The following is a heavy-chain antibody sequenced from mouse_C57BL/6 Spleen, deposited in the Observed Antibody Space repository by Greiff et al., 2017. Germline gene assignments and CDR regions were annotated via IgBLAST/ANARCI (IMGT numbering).Heavy chain of an antibody. J-gene: IGHJ2*01. CDR1: GFTFSSYG. CDR2: ISSGGSYT. V-gene: IGHV5-6*01. Sequence: EVQVVESGGDLVKPGGSLKLSCAASGFTFSSYGMSWVRQTPDKRLEWVATISSGGSYTYYPDSVKGRFTISRDNAKNTRYLQMSSLKSEDTAMYYCAREEGYCSSYVFDYWGQGTTLTVSS. D-gene: IGHD1-1*01. CDR3: AREEGYCSSYVFDY.